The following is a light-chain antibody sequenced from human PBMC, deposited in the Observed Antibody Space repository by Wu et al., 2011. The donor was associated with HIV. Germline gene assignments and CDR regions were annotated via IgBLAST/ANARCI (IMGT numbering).Light chain of an antibody. CDR1: QSVTHY. CDR2: GAS. V-gene: IGKV3-20*01. J-gene: IGKJ4*01. Sequence: EIVLTQSPGTLSLSPGERATLSCRASQSVTHYLAWFQQKPGQAPRLLIYGASNRATGIPARFSGSGSGTDFTLTISRLEPEDFAVYYCQQYAISPLTFGEGPRWTSN. CDR3: QQYAISPLT.